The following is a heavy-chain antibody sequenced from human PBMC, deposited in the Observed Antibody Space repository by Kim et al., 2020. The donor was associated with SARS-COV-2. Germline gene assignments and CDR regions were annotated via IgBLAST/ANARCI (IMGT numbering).Heavy chain of an antibody. CDR1: GFTFSSYS. V-gene: IGHV3-21*01. D-gene: IGHD2-2*01. J-gene: IGHJ4*02. Sequence: GGSLRLSCAASGFTFSSYSMNWVRQAPGKGLEWVSSISSSSSYIYYADSVKGRFTISRDNAKNSLYLQMNSLRAEDTAVYYCARDDQLLFPFDYWGQGTLVTVSS. CDR2: ISSSSSYI. CDR3: ARDDQLLFPFDY.